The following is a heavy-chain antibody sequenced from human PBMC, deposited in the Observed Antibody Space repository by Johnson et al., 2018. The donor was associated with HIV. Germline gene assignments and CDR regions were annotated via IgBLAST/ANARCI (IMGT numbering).Heavy chain of an antibody. CDR2: TSFDERGK. D-gene: IGHD1-26*01. CDR3: ARDGAIAGAATEALDL. J-gene: IGHJ3*01. V-gene: IGHV3-30*04. CDR1: GFTFNRYG. Sequence: QVQLVESGGGVVQPGRSLRLACVASGFTFNRYGLHWVRQAPGTGLEWVATTSFDERGKHYTDSVKGRFTISRDNSKNALYLQLNSLRPEDTAVYYCARDGAIAGAATEALDLWGQGTMVIVSS.